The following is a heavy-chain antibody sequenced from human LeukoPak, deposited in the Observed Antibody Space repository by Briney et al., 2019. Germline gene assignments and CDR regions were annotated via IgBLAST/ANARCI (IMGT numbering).Heavy chain of an antibody. J-gene: IGHJ4*02. D-gene: IGHD3-22*01. CDR2: IIPIFGTA. CDR3: ARVNLDRDSSGFAFDY. CDR1: GGTFSSYA. Sequence: SVKVSFKASGGTFSSYAISWVRQAPGQGLEWMGGIIPIFGTANYAQKFQGRVTITTDESTSTAYMELSSLRSEDTAVYYCARVNLDRDSSGFAFDYWGQGTLVTVSS. V-gene: IGHV1-69*05.